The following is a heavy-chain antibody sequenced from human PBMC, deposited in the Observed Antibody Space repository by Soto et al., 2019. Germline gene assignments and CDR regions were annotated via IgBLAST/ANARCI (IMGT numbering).Heavy chain of an antibody. V-gene: IGHV3-33*01. J-gene: IGHJ3*02. Sequence: QVQLVESGGGVVQPGRSLRLSCAASGFTFSSYGMHWVRQAPGKGLECVAVIWYDGSNKYYADSVKGRFTISRDNSKNTLYLQMNSLRAEDTAVYYCARDRGDFDAFDIWGQGTMVTVSS. D-gene: IGHD2-21*02. CDR3: ARDRGDFDAFDI. CDR2: IWYDGSNK. CDR1: GFTFSSYG.